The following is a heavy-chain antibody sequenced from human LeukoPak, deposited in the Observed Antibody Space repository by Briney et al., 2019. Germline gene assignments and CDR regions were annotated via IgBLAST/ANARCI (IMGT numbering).Heavy chain of an antibody. V-gene: IGHV1-18*01. D-gene: IGHD2-2*01. Sequence: ASVKVSCKASGYTFTSYGISWVRQAPGQGLEWMGWISAYNGNTNYAQKLQGRVTMTTDTFTSTAYMELRSLRSDDTAMYYCARSGPAAIPVDAFDIWGQGTMVTVSS. CDR2: ISAYNGNT. CDR1: GYTFTSYG. CDR3: ARSGPAAIPVDAFDI. J-gene: IGHJ3*02.